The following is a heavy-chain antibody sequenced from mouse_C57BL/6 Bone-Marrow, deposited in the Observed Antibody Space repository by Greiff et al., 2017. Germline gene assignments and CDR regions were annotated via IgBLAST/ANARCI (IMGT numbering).Heavy chain of an antibody. CDR2: IDPEIGDT. V-gene: IGHV14-4*01. J-gene: IGHJ2*01. D-gene: IGHD2-3*01. CDR1: GFNIKDAY. CDR3: SSFDGNYFDF. Sequence: VQLKESGAELVRPGASVKLSCTASGFNIKDAYIHWVKQRPEQGLGWIGWIDPEIGDTEYASKFQGKATITSDTSSNTAYLQLSNLTSEDTAVYYCSSFDGNYFDFWCQGTPLTVAS.